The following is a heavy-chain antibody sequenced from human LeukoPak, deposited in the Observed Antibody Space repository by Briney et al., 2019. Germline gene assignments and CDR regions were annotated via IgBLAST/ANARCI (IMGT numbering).Heavy chain of an antibody. Sequence: GGSLRLSCAASGFTFSSYWMSWVRQAPGKGLEWVANIKQDGSVKYYVDSVKGRFTISRDNAKNTLYLQMNSLRAEDTAVYYCARAGRYYYDSXGYVWGQGTLVTVSS. CDR3: ARAGRYYYDSXGYV. V-gene: IGHV3-7*01. D-gene: IGHD3-22*01. J-gene: IGHJ4*02. CDR1: GFTFSSYW. CDR2: IKQDGSVK.